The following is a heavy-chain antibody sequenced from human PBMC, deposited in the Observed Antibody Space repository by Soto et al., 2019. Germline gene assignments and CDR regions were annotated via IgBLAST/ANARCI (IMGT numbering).Heavy chain of an antibody. V-gene: IGHV4-39*01. CDR2: IYYSGST. D-gene: IGHD3-10*01. Sequence: QLQLQESGPGLVKPSETLSLTCTVSGGSISSSSYYWGWIRQPPGKGLEWIGSIYYSGSTYYNPSLKSRVTISVDTSKNQFSLKLSSVTAADTAVYYCARQYYGSGNDAFDIWGQGTMVTVSS. J-gene: IGHJ3*02. CDR1: GGSISSSSYY. CDR3: ARQYYGSGNDAFDI.